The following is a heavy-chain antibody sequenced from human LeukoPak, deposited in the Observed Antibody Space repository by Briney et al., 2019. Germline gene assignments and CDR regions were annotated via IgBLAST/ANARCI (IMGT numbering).Heavy chain of an antibody. J-gene: IGHJ4*02. CDR3: ASQYYYDSSGYYSTYYFDY. CDR1: GFTFSSYE. D-gene: IGHD3-22*01. Sequence: GGSLRLSCAASGFTFSSYEMNWVRQAPGKGLEWVSYISSSGSTIYYADSVKGRFTISRDNAKNSLYLQMNSLRAEDTAVYYCASQYYYDSSGYYSTYYFDYWGQGTLVTVSS. V-gene: IGHV3-48*03. CDR2: ISSSGSTI.